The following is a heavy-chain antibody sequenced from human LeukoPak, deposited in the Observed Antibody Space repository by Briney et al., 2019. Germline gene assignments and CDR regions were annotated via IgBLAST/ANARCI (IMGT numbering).Heavy chain of an antibody. Sequence: GRSLRLSCAASGFTFSDYYMTWIRQAPGKGLEWVSYISSSGDTIYYAGSVKGRFTISRDNAKNSLYLQMNSLRAEDTAVYYCARGYYGSGTYYFDYWGQGTLVTVSS. J-gene: IGHJ4*02. CDR1: GFTFSDYY. D-gene: IGHD3-10*01. V-gene: IGHV3-11*01. CDR2: ISSSGDTI. CDR3: ARGYYGSGTYYFDY.